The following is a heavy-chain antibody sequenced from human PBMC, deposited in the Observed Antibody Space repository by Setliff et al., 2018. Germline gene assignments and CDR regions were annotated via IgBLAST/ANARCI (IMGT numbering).Heavy chain of an antibody. D-gene: IGHD2-2*01. CDR1: GFDFSYYY. Sequence: GGSLRLSCAASGFDFSYYYMSWARQAPGKGLEWISKISGDGITIYSADSVRGRFTISRGNAENSLYLQMSSLRAEDTAVYYCARDGVFYAMDVWGQGTTVTVSS. CDR3: ARDGVFYAMDV. J-gene: IGHJ6*02. V-gene: IGHV3-11*04. CDR2: ISGDGITI.